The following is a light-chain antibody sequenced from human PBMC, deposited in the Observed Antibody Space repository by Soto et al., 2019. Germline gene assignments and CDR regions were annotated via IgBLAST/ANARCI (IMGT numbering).Light chain of an antibody. CDR3: QQYNSMLS. Sequence: DIQMTQSPSSLSASEGDRVTITCQSSHDVSRNLNWFQQKPGEAPQLLIYDASNFERGVPSRFSGSGSGTDFTLTISSLQPEDVATYYCQQYNSMLSFGGGTEVEIK. CDR2: DAS. CDR1: HDVSRN. V-gene: IGKV1-33*01. J-gene: IGKJ4*01.